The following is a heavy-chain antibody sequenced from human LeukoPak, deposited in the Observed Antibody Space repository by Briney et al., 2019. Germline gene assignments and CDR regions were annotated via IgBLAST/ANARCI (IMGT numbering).Heavy chain of an antibody. CDR3: ARGSGGSTTNYYYYYMDV. CDR2: ISAYNGNT. J-gene: IGHJ6*03. D-gene: IGHD2/OR15-2a*01. Sequence: ASVKVSCKASGYTFTSYGISWVRQAPGQGLEWMEWISAYNGNTNYAQKLQGRVTMTTDTSTSTAYMELRSLRSDDTAVYYCARGSGGSTTNYYYYYMDVWGKGTTVTISS. V-gene: IGHV1-18*01. CDR1: GYTFTSYG.